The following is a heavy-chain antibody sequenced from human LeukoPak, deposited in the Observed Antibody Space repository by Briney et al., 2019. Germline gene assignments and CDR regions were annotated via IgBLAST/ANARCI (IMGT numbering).Heavy chain of an antibody. Sequence: ASVKVSCKASGYTFTGYYMHWVRQAPGQGLEWMGWINPNRGGTNYAQKFHGRVTMTRDKSISTAYMELSRLRSDDTAVYYCARDLGYYYDSSGYPLRYYFDYWGQGNLVTVSS. CDR3: ARDLGYYYDSSGYPLRYYFDY. D-gene: IGHD3-22*01. V-gene: IGHV1-2*02. J-gene: IGHJ4*02. CDR1: GYTFTGYY. CDR2: INPNRGGT.